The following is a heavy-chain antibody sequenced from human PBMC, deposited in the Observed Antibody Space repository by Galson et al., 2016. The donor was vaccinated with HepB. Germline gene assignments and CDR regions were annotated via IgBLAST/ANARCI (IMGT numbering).Heavy chain of an antibody. V-gene: IGHV3-74*01. CDR2: INPYGNGT. D-gene: IGHD1-1*01. Sequence: SLRLSCAASGFILSSYWMHWVRQAPGKGLVWVSRINPYGNGTNYADSVKGRFTMSRDNAKSTLFLQMDSLKAEDTAVYYCARSVNGSFDYWGQGTLVTVSS. CDR3: ARSVNGSFDY. CDR1: GFILSSYW. J-gene: IGHJ4*02.